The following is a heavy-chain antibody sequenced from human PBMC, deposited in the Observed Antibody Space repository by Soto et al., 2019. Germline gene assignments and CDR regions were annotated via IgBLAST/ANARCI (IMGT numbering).Heavy chain of an antibody. CDR2: ISYDGSNK. J-gene: IGHJ4*02. V-gene: IGHV3-30*18. D-gene: IGHD3-22*01. Sequence: RLSCAASGFTFSSYGMHWVRQAPGKGLEWVAVISYDGSNKYYADSVKGRFTISRDNSKNTLYLQMNSLRAEDTAVYYCAKDSGFGFDYWGQGTLVTVSS. CDR1: GFTFSSYG. CDR3: AKDSGFGFDY.